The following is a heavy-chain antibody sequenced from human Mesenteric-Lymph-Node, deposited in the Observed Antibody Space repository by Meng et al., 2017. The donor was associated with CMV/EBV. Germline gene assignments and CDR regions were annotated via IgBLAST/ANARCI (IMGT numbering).Heavy chain of an antibody. CDR1: GFTFHDYA. D-gene: IGHD1-7*01. V-gene: IGHV3-9*01. Sequence: GGSLRLSCAASGFTFHDYAMHWVRQVPWKGLEWVSGIDWNSYNVGYADSMKGRFTISRDNAKNSLYLQMNDLRPEDTALYYCAKAPSAGWNYFFYFDNWGQGTPVTVSS. CDR2: IDWNSYNV. J-gene: IGHJ4*02. CDR3: AKAPSAGWNYFFYFDN.